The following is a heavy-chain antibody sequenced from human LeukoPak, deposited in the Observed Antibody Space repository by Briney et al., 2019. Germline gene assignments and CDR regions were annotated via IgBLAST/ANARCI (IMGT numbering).Heavy chain of an antibody. J-gene: IGHJ3*01. CDR1: GGSISSGGYY. D-gene: IGHD3-9*01. CDR3: ASADYDMCFDV. Sequence: SQTLSLTCTVSGGSISSGGYYWSWIRQHPGKGLEWIGYIYYSGSTDYNPSLKSRFTMSVDTSKNQFSLNLSSVTAAETAVYHCASADYDMCFDVWRGGPLVSVSS. CDR2: IYYSGST. V-gene: IGHV4-31*03.